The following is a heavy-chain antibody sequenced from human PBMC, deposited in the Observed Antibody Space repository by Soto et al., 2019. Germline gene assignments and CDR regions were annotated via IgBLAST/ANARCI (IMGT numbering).Heavy chain of an antibody. CDR3: SRNRAYALGY. V-gene: IGHV4-4*02. J-gene: IGHJ4*02. D-gene: IGHD5-12*01. CDR1: GGSVSNNNW. Sequence: QVQRQESGPGLVKPSWTLSLSCAGSGGSVSNNNWWSWVRQAPGNGLEWIGEIHHSGGTSYNPSLATRATSAVDTSKTELSMRLNYVTAADTALYYCSRNRAYALGYWGLGILVTVSS. CDR2: IHHSGGT.